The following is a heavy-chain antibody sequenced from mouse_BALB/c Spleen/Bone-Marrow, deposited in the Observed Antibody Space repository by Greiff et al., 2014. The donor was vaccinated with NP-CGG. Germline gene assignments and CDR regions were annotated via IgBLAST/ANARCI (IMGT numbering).Heavy chain of an antibody. CDR1: GFSFSGFT. Sequence: DVMLVESGGGLVPPGGSLKLSCAASGFSFSGFTMSWVRQTPETRLAWVAYISTGGGTTYYPDNIKGRFTISRDNAKNTLYLKMSSLKSEDTAMYYGARHDGIGNFRGGNAWDDWGQGTSVTVSS. CDR2: ISTGGGTT. CDR3: ARHDGIGNFRGGNAWDD. D-gene: IGHD2-1*01. V-gene: IGHV5-12-2*01. J-gene: IGHJ4*01.